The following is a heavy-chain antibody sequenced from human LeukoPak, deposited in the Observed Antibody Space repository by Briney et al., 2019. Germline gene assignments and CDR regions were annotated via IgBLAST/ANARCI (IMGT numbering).Heavy chain of an antibody. CDR2: ISGNGDNT. Sequence: GGSLRLSCAASGFTFSTYAMNWVRQAPGKGLEWVSGISGNGDNTYYTDSVKGRFTISRDNSKNTLYLQMNSLRAEDTAVYYCARDRQWLAPPDYWGQGTLVTVSS. CDR1: GFTFSTYA. CDR3: ARDRQWLAPPDY. D-gene: IGHD6-19*01. J-gene: IGHJ4*02. V-gene: IGHV3-23*01.